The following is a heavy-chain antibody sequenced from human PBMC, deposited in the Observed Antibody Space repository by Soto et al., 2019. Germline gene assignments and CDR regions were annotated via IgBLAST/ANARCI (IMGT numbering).Heavy chain of an antibody. Sequence: ASVKVSCKASGYTFTGYYMHWVRQAPGQGLEWMGWINPNSGGTNYAQKFQGRVTMTRDTSISTAYMELSRLRSDDTAVYYCARARSGGYRYGPYFDYWGQGTLVTVSS. D-gene: IGHD5-18*01. J-gene: IGHJ4*02. CDR2: INPNSGGT. CDR3: ARARSGGYRYGPYFDY. CDR1: GYTFTGYY. V-gene: IGHV1-2*02.